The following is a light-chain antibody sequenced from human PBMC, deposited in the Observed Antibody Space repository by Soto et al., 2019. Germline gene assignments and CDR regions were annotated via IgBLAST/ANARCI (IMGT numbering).Light chain of an antibody. CDR2: EVS. J-gene: IGLJ7*01. V-gene: IGLV2-23*02. CDR1: SSDVGSHNL. Sequence: QSVLTQPASMSGSPGQSITISCTGTSSDVGSHNLVSWYQQHPGQAPKLMIYEVSKRPLGVSARFSASKSGNTASLTISGLQAEDEADYYCCSYGGSRAVFGGGTQLTVL. CDR3: CSYGGSRAV.